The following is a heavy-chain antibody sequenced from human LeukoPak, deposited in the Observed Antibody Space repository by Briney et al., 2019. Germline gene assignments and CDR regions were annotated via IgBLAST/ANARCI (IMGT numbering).Heavy chain of an antibody. Sequence: ASVKVSCKASGYTFTVYYMHWVRQAPGQGLEWMGWINPNSGGTNYAQKFQGRVTMTRDTSITTAYMELSRLISDDTAVYYCARGLAIFGVVIPTFFDYWGQGNLLTVSS. CDR3: ARGLAIFGVVIPTFFDY. CDR2: INPNSGGT. V-gene: IGHV1-2*02. J-gene: IGHJ4*02. CDR1: GYTFTVYY. D-gene: IGHD3-3*01.